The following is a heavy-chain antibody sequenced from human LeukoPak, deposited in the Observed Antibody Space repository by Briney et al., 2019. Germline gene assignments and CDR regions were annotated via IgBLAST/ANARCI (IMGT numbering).Heavy chain of an antibody. CDR3: ARHYDILTGYAN. D-gene: IGHD3-9*01. V-gene: IGHV3-64*04. CDR1: GFTFSSYA. J-gene: IGHJ4*02. Sequence: GGSLRLSCSASGFTFSSYAMHWVRQAPGKGLEYVSAISSNGGSTYYADSVKGRFTISRDNAKNSLYLQMNSLRAEDTAVYYCARHYDILTGYANWGQGTLVTVSS. CDR2: ISSNGGST.